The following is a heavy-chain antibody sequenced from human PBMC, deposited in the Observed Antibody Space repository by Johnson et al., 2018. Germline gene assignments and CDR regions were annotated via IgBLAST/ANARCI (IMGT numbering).Heavy chain of an antibody. CDR1: GFTFSHFA. CDR2: IEGDASDT. V-gene: IGHV3-23*04. CDR3: ARGSGSYLWYYYYMDV. D-gene: IGHD3-10*01. J-gene: IGHJ6*03. Sequence: VQLVESGGGLVQPGGSLRLSCAVSGFTFSHFAMSWVRQFPGKGLEWVSSIEGDASDTYYADSVKGRFTITRANTKNTVYVQRNSLSAEDTAVYFCARGSGSYLWYYYYMDVWGTGTTVTVSS.